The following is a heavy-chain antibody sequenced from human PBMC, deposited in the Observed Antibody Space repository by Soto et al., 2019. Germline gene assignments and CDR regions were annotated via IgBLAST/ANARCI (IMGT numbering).Heavy chain of an antibody. Sequence: QVQLVESGGGVVQPGRSLRLSCAASGFTFSSYGMHWVRQAPGKGLEWVAVISYDGSNKYYADSVKGRFTISRDNSKNTLYLQMNSLRAEDTAVYYCAKDLSIAARQNYYYGMDVWGQGTTVIVSS. V-gene: IGHV3-30*18. J-gene: IGHJ6*02. CDR3: AKDLSIAARQNYYYGMDV. D-gene: IGHD6-6*01. CDR2: ISYDGSNK. CDR1: GFTFSSYG.